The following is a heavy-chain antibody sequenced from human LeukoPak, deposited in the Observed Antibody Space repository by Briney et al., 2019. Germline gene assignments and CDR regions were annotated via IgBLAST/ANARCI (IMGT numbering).Heavy chain of an antibody. D-gene: IGHD3-10*02. CDR2: MRCDGSNT. V-gene: IGHV3-30*02. CDR1: GFTFSNYG. Sequence: QPGGSLRLSCAASGFTFSNYGMHWVRQAPGKGLEWLAFMRCDGSNTHYADSVKGRFTISRDNAKNSLYLQMNSLRAEDTAVYYCAELGITMIGGVWGKGTTVTISS. CDR3: AELGITMIGGV. J-gene: IGHJ6*04.